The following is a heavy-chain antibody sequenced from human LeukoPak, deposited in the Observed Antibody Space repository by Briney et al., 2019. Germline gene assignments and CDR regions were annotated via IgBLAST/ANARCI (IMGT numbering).Heavy chain of an antibody. Sequence: ASVKVSCKASGYTFTGYYMHWVRQAPGQGLEWMGWINPNSGGTNYAQKFQGRVTMTRDTSISTAYMELSSLRSEDTAVYYCARDGSGYGDYAPPDYWGQGTLVTVSS. D-gene: IGHD4-17*01. V-gene: IGHV1-2*02. J-gene: IGHJ4*02. CDR2: INPNSGGT. CDR1: GYTFTGYY. CDR3: ARDGSGYGDYAPPDY.